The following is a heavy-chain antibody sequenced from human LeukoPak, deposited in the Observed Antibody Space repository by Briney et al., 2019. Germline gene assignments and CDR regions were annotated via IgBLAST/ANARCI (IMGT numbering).Heavy chain of an antibody. V-gene: IGHV4-31*03. CDR3: ARADYYGSGWDWFDP. Sequence: SETLSLTCTVSGGSISSGDYYWSWIRQHPGKGLEWIGYIYYSGSTYYNPSLKSRVTISVDTSKNQFSLKLSSVTAADTAVYYCARADYYGSGWDWFDPWGQGTLVTVSS. J-gene: IGHJ5*02. CDR2: IYYSGST. CDR1: GGSISSGDYY. D-gene: IGHD3-10*01.